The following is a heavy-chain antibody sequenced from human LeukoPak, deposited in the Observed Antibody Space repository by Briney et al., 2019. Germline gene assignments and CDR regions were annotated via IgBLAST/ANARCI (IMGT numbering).Heavy chain of an antibody. CDR1: GGSISGTSYC. CDR3: ARDGSDNWGLFDN. J-gene: IGHJ4*02. D-gene: IGHD1-1*01. Sequence: SETLSLTCSVSGGSISGTSYCWGWLRQPPGKGPEWIGSHYHTGRIYHNPSLNSRVTISVDTSKNQFSLKLSSVTDADTAVYYCARDGSDNWGLFDNWGRGTLVTVSS. CDR2: HYHTGRI. V-gene: IGHV4-39*07.